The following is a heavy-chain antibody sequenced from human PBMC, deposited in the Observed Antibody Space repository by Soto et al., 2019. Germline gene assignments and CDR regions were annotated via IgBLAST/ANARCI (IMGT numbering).Heavy chain of an antibody. D-gene: IGHD3-9*01. CDR1: GGTFSRYA. V-gene: IGHV1-69*01. CDR2: IIPIFGTA. CDR3: ARAGHDILTRGGWFDP. J-gene: IGHJ5*02. Sequence: QVQLVQSGAEVKKPGSSVKVSCKASGGTFSRYAISWVRQAPGQGLEWMGGIIPIFGTANYAQKFQGRVTITADESTSTAYMELSSLRSEDTAVYYCARAGHDILTRGGWFDPWGQGTLVTVSS.